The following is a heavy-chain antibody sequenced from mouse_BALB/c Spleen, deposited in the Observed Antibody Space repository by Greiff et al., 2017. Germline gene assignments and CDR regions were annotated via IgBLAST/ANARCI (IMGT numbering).Heavy chain of an antibody. CDR1: GFTFSSYA. CDR2: ISSGGST. D-gene: IGHD3-1*01. Sequence: DVMLVESGGGLVKPGGSLKLSCAASGFTFSSYAMSWVRQTPEKRLEWVASISSGGSTYYPDSVKGRFTISRDNARNILYLQMSSLRSEDTAMYYCARARDYAMDYWGQGTSVTVSS. CDR3: ARARDYAMDY. J-gene: IGHJ4*01. V-gene: IGHV5-6-5*01.